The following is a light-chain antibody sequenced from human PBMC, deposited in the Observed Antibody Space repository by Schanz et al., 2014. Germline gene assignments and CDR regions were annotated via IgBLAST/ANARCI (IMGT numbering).Light chain of an antibody. Sequence: QSALTQPASVSGSPGQSITISCTGTSSDVGSYNYVSWYQQRPGKAPKLMIYDLSNRPSGVSNRFSGSKSGNTASLTISGLQAEDEADYYCSSYASSRTVIFGGGTKLTVL. CDR3: SSYASSRTVI. J-gene: IGLJ2*01. CDR2: DLS. V-gene: IGLV2-14*01. CDR1: SSDVGSYNY.